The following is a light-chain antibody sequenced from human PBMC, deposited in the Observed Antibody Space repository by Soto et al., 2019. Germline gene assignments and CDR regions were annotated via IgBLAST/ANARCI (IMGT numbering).Light chain of an antibody. CDR2: DVS. J-gene: IGLJ1*01. Sequence: SVLTQPASVSGSPGQSITISCTGTSSDVGGYNYVSWYQHHPGKAPKLLIYDVSNRPSGVSNRFSGSKSDNTASLTISGLQPEDEADYYCSLYTNSNARQIVFGTGTKVTVL. V-gene: IGLV2-14*03. CDR1: SSDVGGYNY. CDR3: SLYTNSNARQIV.